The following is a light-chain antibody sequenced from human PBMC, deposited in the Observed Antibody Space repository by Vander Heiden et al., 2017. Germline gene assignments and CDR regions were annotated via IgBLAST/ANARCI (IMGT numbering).Light chain of an antibody. CDR3: QQYGSSPWT. J-gene: IGKJ1*01. Sequence: GTLSLSPGERATLSCRASQSVSSSYLAWYQQKPGQAPRLLIYCASISATVIPYKFSGTGSGTDFTLTISRLEPEDFAVYYCQQYGSSPWTFGQGTKVEIK. CDR2: CAS. V-gene: IGKV3-20*01. CDR1: QSVSSSY.